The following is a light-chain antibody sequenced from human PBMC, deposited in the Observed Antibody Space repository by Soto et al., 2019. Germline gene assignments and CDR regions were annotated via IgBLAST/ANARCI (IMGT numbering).Light chain of an antibody. CDR1: QNINSW. Sequence: DIQMTQSPSTLPASVGDRVTITCRASQNINSWLAWYQQKPGKAPKLLIYAASSLESGVPSRFSGSRSGTEFTLTISSLQPDDFATYYCQQYDANPWTFGQGTKVEIK. CDR2: AAS. V-gene: IGKV1-5*01. CDR3: QQYDANPWT. J-gene: IGKJ1*01.